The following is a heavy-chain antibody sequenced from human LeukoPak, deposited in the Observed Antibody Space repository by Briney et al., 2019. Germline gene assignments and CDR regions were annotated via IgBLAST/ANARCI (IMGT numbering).Heavy chain of an antibody. CDR3: ARGNYDILTGYRIDAFDI. J-gene: IGHJ3*02. V-gene: IGHV1-24*01. CDR2: FDPEDGET. CDR1: GYTLTELS. D-gene: IGHD3-9*01. Sequence: GASVKVSCKVSGYTLTELSMHWVRQAPGKGLEWMGGFDPEDGETIYAQKFQGRVTMTEDTSTDTAYMELSSLRSEDTAVYYCARGNYDILTGYRIDAFDIWGQGTMVTVSS.